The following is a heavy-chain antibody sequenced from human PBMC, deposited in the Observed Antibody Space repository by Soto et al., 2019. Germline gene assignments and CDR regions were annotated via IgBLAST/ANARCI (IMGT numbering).Heavy chain of an antibody. V-gene: IGHV3-23*01. D-gene: IGHD3-10*01. CDR2: VSAGGDMT. CDR1: GFTFSSYA. J-gene: IGHJ6*02. Sequence: DVQLLESGGHLVQPGGSLRLSCAASGFTFSSYAMSWVRQAPGKGLEWVSSVSAGGDMTYYSDSVKGRFTISRDNSNNALVLQMISLRIEDTALYYCARGDRGGSGSPASYYYSGLDVWGQGATVTVS. CDR3: ARGDRGGSGSPASYYYSGLDV.